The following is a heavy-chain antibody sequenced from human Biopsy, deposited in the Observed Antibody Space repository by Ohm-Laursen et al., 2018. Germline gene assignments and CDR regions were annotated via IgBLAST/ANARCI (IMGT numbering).Heavy chain of an antibody. CDR2: IIPSLGAA. Sequence: GASVKVSCNVSRDNFNNYGITWVRQAPGQGLEWMGGIIPSLGAANYAQKFKGRVTISADESTSTSYMELSSLTTEDTAIYYCARGPHSGSHSCFDYWGRGTLVTVSS. J-gene: IGHJ4*02. D-gene: IGHD1-26*01. CDR3: ARGPHSGSHSCFDY. CDR1: RDNFNNYG. V-gene: IGHV1-69*13.